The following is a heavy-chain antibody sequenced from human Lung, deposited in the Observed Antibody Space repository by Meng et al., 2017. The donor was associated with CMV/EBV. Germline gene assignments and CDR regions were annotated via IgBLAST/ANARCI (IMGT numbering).Heavy chain of an antibody. J-gene: IGHJ4*01. Sequence: VQLVQSGAEVKKPGASVKISCQASGYSFSGFYLNWARQAPGHGLEWLGRVNPISDDTHLAQKFEGRITVTRGATFNTAFMELTRLRPDDTAVYYCAKSSDNGWSSWGPGTLVTVSS. CDR2: VNPISDDT. CDR1: GYSFSGFY. D-gene: IGHD6-19*01. CDR3: AKSSDNGWSS. V-gene: IGHV1-2*06.